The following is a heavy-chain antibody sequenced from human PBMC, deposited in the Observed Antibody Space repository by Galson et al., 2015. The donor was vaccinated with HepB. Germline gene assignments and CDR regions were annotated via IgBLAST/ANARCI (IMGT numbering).Heavy chain of an antibody. J-gene: IGHJ4*02. V-gene: IGHV3-48*01. CDR2: ISSSSSTI. CDR3: AVGYYYDSSGCDY. Sequence: SLRLSCAASGFTFSSYSMNWVRQAPGKGLEWVSYISSSSSTIYYADSVKGRFTISRDNAKNSLYLQMNSLRAEDTAVYYCAVGYYYDSSGCDYWGQGTLVTVSS. CDR1: GFTFSSYS. D-gene: IGHD3-22*01.